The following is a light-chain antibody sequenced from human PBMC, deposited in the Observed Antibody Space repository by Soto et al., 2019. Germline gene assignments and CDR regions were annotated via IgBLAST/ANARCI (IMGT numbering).Light chain of an antibody. Sequence: DIQMTQSPSSLSASVEDRVIITCRASQSISNHLNCYQQKPGKAPKLLIFAASSLQSGVPSRFSGSRSGPEFTLTISSLQPDDFATYYCQQYNSYLYTFGQGTKVDIK. J-gene: IGKJ2*01. V-gene: IGKV1-39*01. CDR3: QQYNSYLYT. CDR2: AAS. CDR1: QSISNH.